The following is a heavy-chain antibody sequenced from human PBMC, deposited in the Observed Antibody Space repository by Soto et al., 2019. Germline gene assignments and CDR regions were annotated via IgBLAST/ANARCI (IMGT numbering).Heavy chain of an antibody. V-gene: IGHV1-3*01. CDR2: INAGSGNT. CDR1: GYTFTNYA. CDR3: ASGPGGPDGPGDY. D-gene: IGHD2-15*01. Sequence: ASVKVSCKASGYTFTNYAMHWVRQAPGQRLEWMGWINAGSGNTKYSQKFQGRVTITRDTSASTAYMDLSSLRSEDTAVYYCASGPGGPDGPGDYWGQGTLVTVSS. J-gene: IGHJ4*02.